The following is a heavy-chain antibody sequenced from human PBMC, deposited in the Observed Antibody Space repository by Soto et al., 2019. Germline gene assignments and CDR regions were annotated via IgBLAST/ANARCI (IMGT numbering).Heavy chain of an antibody. Sequence: SQTLSLTWAISGDIVSSNSAALNWISQSPSRGLEWLGRTYYRSKWYNDYAVSVKSRITINPDTSKNQFSLQLNSVTPEDTAVYYCARGRGSSWLYYYYYYGMDVWGQGTTVTVSS. CDR3: ARGRGSSWLYYYYYYGMDV. CDR2: TYYRSKWYN. CDR1: GDIVSSNSAA. D-gene: IGHD6-13*01. V-gene: IGHV6-1*01. J-gene: IGHJ6*02.